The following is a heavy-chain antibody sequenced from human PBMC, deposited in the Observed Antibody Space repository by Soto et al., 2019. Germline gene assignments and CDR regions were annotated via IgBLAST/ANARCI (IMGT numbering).Heavy chain of an antibody. CDR2: IYYSGST. Sequence: PSETLSLTCTVSGGSISSGDYYWSWIRQPPGKGLEWIGYIYYSGSTYYNPSLKSRVTISVDTSKNQFSLKLSSVTAADTAVYYCARDLPYGDHNWFDPWGQATLVTVSS. V-gene: IGHV4-30-4*01. D-gene: IGHD4-17*01. J-gene: IGHJ5*02. CDR1: GGSISSGDYY. CDR3: ARDLPYGDHNWFDP.